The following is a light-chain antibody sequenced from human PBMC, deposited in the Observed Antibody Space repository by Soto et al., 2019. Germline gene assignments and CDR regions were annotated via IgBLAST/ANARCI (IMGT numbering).Light chain of an antibody. CDR1: SSDVGSYNL. Sequence: QSALTQPASVSGSPGQSITISCTGTSSDVGSYNLVSWYQQHPGKAPKLMIYEGSARPSGVSNRFSGSKSGNTASLTISGLQAEDEADYYCCSYAGSRTYVFGTGTQLTVL. V-gene: IGLV2-23*01. CDR3: CSYAGSRTYV. J-gene: IGLJ1*01. CDR2: EGS.